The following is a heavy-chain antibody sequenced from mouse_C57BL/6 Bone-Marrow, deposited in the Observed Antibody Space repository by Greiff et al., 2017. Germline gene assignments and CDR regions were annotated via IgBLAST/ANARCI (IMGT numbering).Heavy chain of an antibody. CDR1: GYAFSSSW. D-gene: IGHD2-1*01. CDR3: ARRIYLEMDY. V-gene: IGHV1-82*01. J-gene: IGHJ4*01. CDR2: IYPGAGDT. Sequence: VQLQQSVPELVQPGASVKISCKASGYAFSSSWMNWVTQRPGKGLEWIGRIYPGAGDTNYNGKFKGKATLTADKSSSTAYMQLSSLTSEDAAVYFCARRIYLEMDYWGQGTSVTVST.